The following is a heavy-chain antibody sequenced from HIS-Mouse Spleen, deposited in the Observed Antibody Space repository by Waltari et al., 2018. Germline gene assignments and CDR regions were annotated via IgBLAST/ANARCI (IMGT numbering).Heavy chain of an antibody. J-gene: IGHJ2*01. Sequence: QLQLQESGPGLVKPSETLSLTCTVSGGSISSSSYYWGWIRQPPGKGLEWSGSIDYSGENYQNPALKGRVTISVDASKNQCSRKLSSVTAAETAVYYCAREIPYSSSWYDWYFDLWGRGTLVTVSS. CDR3: AREIPYSSSWYDWYFDL. D-gene: IGHD6-13*01. CDR1: GGSISSSSYY. V-gene: IGHV4-39*07. CDR2: IDYSGEN.